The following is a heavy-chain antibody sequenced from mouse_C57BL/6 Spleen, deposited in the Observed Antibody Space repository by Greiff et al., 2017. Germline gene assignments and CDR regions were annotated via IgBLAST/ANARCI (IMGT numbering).Heavy chain of an antibody. CDR1: GYTFTSYW. CDR2: IDPSDSET. D-gene: IGHD2-10*01. J-gene: IGHJ4*01. Sequence: QVQLQQSGAELVRPGSSVKLSCKASGYTFTSYWMHWVKQRPIQGLEWIGNIDPSDSETHYNQKFKDKATLTVDKSSSTAYMQLSSLTSDDSAVEYCARGRAYHEAMDYWGQGTSVTVSS. CDR3: ARGRAYHEAMDY. V-gene: IGHV1-52*01.